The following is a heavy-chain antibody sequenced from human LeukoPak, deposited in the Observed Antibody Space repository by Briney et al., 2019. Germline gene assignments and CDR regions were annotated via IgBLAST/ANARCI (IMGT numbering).Heavy chain of an antibody. CDR2: ISGSSTYI. Sequence: GGSLSLSCAASGFPFSDYSMNWVRQAPGKGPEWVSSISGSSTYIYYADSVKGRFTISRDNAKNSLYLQLNSLRAEDTAVYYCARDLVEYCSSISCYADDYWRQGTLVTVSS. CDR3: ARDLVEYCSSISCYADDY. V-gene: IGHV3-21*01. J-gene: IGHJ4*02. CDR1: GFPFSDYS. D-gene: IGHD2-2*01.